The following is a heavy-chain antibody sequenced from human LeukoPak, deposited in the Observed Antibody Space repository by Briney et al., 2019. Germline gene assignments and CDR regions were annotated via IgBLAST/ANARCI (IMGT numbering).Heavy chain of an antibody. Sequence: GGSLRLFCAASGFTFDDYAMHWLRQTTGKGLAWVSLISGDGGGTYYAHSVKGRFTISRDNSKNSLDLNTISLRTEDTALYYCAKDAHFEGIGAWRGDYWGPGTLVTVSS. D-gene: IGHD3-3*02. CDR3: AKDAHFEGIGAWRGDY. CDR1: GFTFDDYA. J-gene: IGHJ4*02. V-gene: IGHV3-43*02. CDR2: ISGDGGGT.